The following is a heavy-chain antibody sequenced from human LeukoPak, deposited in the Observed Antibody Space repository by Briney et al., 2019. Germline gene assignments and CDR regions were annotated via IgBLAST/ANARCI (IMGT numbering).Heavy chain of an antibody. Sequence: SETLSLTCAVYGGSFSGYYWSWIRQPPGKGLEWIGEINHSGSTNYNPSLKSRVTISVDTSKNQFSLKLSSVTAADTAVYYCARTARGYDFWSGYYSPYYYYMDVWGKGTPVTVSS. CDR2: INHSGST. V-gene: IGHV4-34*01. J-gene: IGHJ6*03. CDR1: GGSFSGYY. D-gene: IGHD3-3*01. CDR3: ARTARGYDFWSGYYSPYYYYMDV.